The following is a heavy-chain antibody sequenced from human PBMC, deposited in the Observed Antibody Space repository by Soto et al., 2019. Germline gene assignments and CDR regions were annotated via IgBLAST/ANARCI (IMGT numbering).Heavy chain of an antibody. CDR3: ATVHNTSRSFDY. CDR1: GFTFNIYA. Sequence: GSLRLSCAASGFTFNIYAMTWVRQAPGKGLEWVSTTGATGRTTYYSDAVKGRFTVSRDNSKNTLDLQMSNLRAEDTAVYYCATVHNTSRSFDYWGQGTLVTVSS. V-gene: IGHV3-23*01. D-gene: IGHD1-20*01. CDR2: TGATGRTT. J-gene: IGHJ4*02.